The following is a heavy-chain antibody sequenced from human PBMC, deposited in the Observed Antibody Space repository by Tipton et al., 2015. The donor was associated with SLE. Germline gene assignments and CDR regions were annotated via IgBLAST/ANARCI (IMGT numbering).Heavy chain of an antibody. CDR3: ARDRY. Sequence: SLRLSCAASGFIVNNIYMNWVRQAPGKGPEWVSTISGSGDSTYYADSVKGRFTISRDNSKSTLYLQMNRLRAEDTAEYYCARDRYWGQGTLVTVPS. V-gene: IGHV3-23*01. CDR2: ISGSGDST. CDR1: GFIVNNIY. J-gene: IGHJ4*02.